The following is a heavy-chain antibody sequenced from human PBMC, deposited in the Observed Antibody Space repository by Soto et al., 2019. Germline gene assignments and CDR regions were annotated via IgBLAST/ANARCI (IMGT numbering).Heavy chain of an antibody. D-gene: IGHD3-22*01. CDR3: ARSQDSSGYWNNCFDP. CDR2: IIPLFGTA. V-gene: IGHV1-69*13. CDR1: GGTFSTYT. Sequence: VASVKVSCKASGGTFSTYTMTWVRQAPGRGLEWMGGIIPLFGTANYAQKFQGRVTITADESTSTVYMELSSLRSEDTAVYYCARSQDSSGYWNNCFDPWGQGTLVTVSS. J-gene: IGHJ5*02.